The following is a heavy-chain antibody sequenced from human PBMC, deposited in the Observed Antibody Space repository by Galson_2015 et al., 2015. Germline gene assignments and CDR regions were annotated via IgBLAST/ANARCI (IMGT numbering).Heavy chain of an antibody. CDR3: AKVSSMVQGVIEPFDP. J-gene: IGHJ3*01. CDR2: ISGSGGST. Sequence: SLRLSCAASGFTFSSYAMSWVRQAPGKGLEWVSAISGSGGSTYYADSVKGRFTISRDNSKNTLYLQMNSLRAEDTAIYYCAKVSSMVQGVIEPFDPWGQGTMVTVSS. D-gene: IGHD3-10*01. V-gene: IGHV3-23*01. CDR1: GFTFSSYA.